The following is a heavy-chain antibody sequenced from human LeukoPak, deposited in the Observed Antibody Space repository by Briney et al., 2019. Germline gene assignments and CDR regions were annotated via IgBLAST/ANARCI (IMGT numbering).Heavy chain of an antibody. V-gene: IGHV3-74*01. CDR1: GFTFSSYW. D-gene: IGHD3-22*01. Sequence: GGSLRLSCAASGFTFSSYWMHWVRQVPGEGPVWVSRIHTDGTSTTYADSVKGRFTISRDNAENTLYLQMNSLRAEDTAVYYCVRSRNYYESSVYYRSFYFDYWGQGTLVTVSS. J-gene: IGHJ4*02. CDR3: VRSRNYYESSVYYRSFYFDY. CDR2: IHTDGTST.